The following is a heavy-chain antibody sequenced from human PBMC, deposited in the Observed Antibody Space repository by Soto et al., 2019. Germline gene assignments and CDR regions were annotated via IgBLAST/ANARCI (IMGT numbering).Heavy chain of an antibody. CDR1: GYTFTSYG. J-gene: IGHJ4*02. CDR3: ARERRELATGTTDDY. CDR2: ISAYNGNT. Sequence: ASVKVSCKASGYTFTSYGISWVRQAPGQGLEWMGWISAYNGNTNYAQKLQGRVTMTTDTSTSTAYMELRSLRSDDTAVYYCARERRELATGTTDDYWGQGTLVTVSS. V-gene: IGHV1-18*01. D-gene: IGHD1-1*01.